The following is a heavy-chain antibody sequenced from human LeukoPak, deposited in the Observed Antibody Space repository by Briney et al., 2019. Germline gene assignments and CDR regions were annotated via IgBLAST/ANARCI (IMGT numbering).Heavy chain of an antibody. CDR1: GYSASSGYY. J-gene: IGHJ4*02. Sequence: PSETLSLTCTVSGYSASSGYYWGWIRPPPGKGLEWIGSFYQSGTTYYNPSLKSRVTISVDTSKNRFSLRLSSVTAADTAVYYCARSFLYSSGWYPFDYWGQGTLVTVSS. V-gene: IGHV4-38-2*02. D-gene: IGHD6-19*01. CDR3: ARSFLYSSGWYPFDY. CDR2: FYQSGTT.